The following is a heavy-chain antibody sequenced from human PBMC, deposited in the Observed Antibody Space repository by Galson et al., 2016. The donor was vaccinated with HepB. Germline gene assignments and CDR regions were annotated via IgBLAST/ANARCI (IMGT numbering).Heavy chain of an antibody. Sequence: SLRLSCAASGFIFDNYAMHWVRQAPGKGLEWVSGISWNSDAVAYADSVMGRFTISRDNAKNSLYLQMNRVRAEDTAFYYCTKSPLYDILTGYYVYWGQGTLVTVSS. D-gene: IGHD3-9*01. V-gene: IGHV3-9*01. J-gene: IGHJ4*02. CDR2: ISWNSDAV. CDR3: TKSPLYDILTGYYVY. CDR1: GFIFDNYA.